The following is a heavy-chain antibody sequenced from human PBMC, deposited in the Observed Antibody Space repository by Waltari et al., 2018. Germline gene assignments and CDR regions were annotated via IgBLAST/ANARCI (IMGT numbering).Heavy chain of an antibody. CDR2: INHSGST. CDR1: GGSFLGYY. Sequence: QVQLQQWGAGLLKPSATLSLTCAVYGGSFLGYYWSWIRQPPGKGLEWIGEINHSGSTNYNPSLKSRVTISVDTSKNQFSLKLSSVTAADTAVYYCARQLPSALDYWGQGTLVTVSS. J-gene: IGHJ4*02. D-gene: IGHD1-1*01. CDR3: ARQLPSALDY. V-gene: IGHV4-34*01.